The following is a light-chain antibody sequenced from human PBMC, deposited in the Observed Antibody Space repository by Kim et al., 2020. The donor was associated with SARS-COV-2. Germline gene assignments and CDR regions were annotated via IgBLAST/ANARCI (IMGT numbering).Light chain of an antibody. CDR2: QTS. Sequence: SPGERATLSCRASQTVYKGYLAWYQQRPRQTPRLLLYQTSNRATGIPDRFSGSGSGTDFTLTISRLEPEDFAVYYCQQYGSLPPYTFGQGTKLEI. V-gene: IGKV3-20*01. CDR3: QQYGSLPPYT. J-gene: IGKJ2*01. CDR1: QTVYKGY.